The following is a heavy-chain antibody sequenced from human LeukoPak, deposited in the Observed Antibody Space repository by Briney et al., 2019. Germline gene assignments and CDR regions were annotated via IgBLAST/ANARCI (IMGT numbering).Heavy chain of an antibody. Sequence: GGSLRLSCAASGFTFSSYAMSWVRQAPGKGLEWVSAINGSGGSTYYADSVKGRFTISRDNSKNTLYLQMNSLRAEDTAVYYCAKDLLRYFDWFIYFDYWGQGTLVTVSS. CDR1: GFTFSSYA. V-gene: IGHV3-23*01. CDR3: AKDLLRYFDWFIYFDY. CDR2: INGSGGST. J-gene: IGHJ4*02. D-gene: IGHD3-9*01.